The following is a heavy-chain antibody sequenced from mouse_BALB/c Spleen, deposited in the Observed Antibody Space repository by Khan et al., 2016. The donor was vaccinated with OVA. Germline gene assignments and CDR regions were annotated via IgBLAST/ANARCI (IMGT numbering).Heavy chain of an antibody. CDR1: GYTFTSYW. J-gene: IGHJ2*01. CDR3: ARIKKIVATYFDY. V-gene: IGHV1S81*02. Sequence: QVQLQQSGAELVKAGASVKMSCKASGYTFTSYWMHWVKQRLGQGLEWFAETNPTNGRTYYNETFKSKATLTLDKSSSTAYMLLSGPTFEDSAVYYCARIKKIVATYFDYRGQGTTLTVSS. D-gene: IGHD1-1*01. CDR2: TNPTNGRT.